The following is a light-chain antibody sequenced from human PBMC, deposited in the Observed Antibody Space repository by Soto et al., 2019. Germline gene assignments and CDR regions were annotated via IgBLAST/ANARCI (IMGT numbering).Light chain of an antibody. CDR1: SSNIGSNT. CDR3: NSYTGSGIV. J-gene: IGLJ1*01. Sequence: QSVLTQPPSASGTPGQRVTISCSGSSSNIGSNTVNWYQQLPGTAPKLLIYSNNQRPSGVPDRFSGSKSGTSASLAISGLQSEDEADYYCNSYTGSGIVFGTGTKLTVL. CDR2: SNN. V-gene: IGLV1-44*01.